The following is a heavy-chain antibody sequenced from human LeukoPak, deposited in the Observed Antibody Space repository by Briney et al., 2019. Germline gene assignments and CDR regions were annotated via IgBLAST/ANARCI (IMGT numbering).Heavy chain of an antibody. V-gene: IGHV4-31*03. J-gene: IGHJ4*02. Sequence: SETLSLTCTVSGGSISSGGYYWSWLRQHPGRGLEWIGYIYYSGSTYYNPSLKSRVTISVDTSKNQFSLKLSSVTAADMAVYYCARARLWFGELPTYFDYWGQGTLVTVSP. CDR3: ARARLWFGELPTYFDY. CDR1: GGSISSGGYY. D-gene: IGHD3-10*01. CDR2: IYYSGST.